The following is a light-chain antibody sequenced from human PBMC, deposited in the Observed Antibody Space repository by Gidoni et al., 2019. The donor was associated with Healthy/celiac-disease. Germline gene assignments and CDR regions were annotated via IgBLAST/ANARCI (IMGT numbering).Light chain of an antibody. CDR3: MQALQTPFT. CDR1: QSLLHSNGHNY. Sequence: DIVITQPPLSLPVSPGEPASISCRSSQSLLHSNGHNYLDWYLQKPGQSPQLLIYLGSNRASGVPDRFSGSGSGTDFTLKISRVEAEDVGVYYCMQALQTPFTFGPGTKVDIK. CDR2: LGS. J-gene: IGKJ3*01. V-gene: IGKV2-28*01.